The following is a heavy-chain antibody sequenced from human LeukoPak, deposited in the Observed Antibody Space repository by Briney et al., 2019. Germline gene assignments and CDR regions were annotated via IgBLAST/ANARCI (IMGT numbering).Heavy chain of an antibody. D-gene: IGHD6-25*01. CDR3: ARDQSAAVYWYFDL. V-gene: IGHV4-4*07. Sequence: SETLSLTCTVSGGSIRSYYWSWMRQPAGKGLEWIGRIYTSGSTNYNPSLKSRVSMSVDTSKNQVSLKLSSVTAADTAVYYCARDQSAAVYWYFDLWGRGTLVSVSS. CDR1: GGSIRSYY. CDR2: IYTSGST. J-gene: IGHJ2*01.